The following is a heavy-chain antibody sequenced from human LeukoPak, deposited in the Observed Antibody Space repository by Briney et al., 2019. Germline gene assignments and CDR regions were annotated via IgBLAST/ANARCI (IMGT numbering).Heavy chain of an antibody. CDR3: ARTGYCSSASCYTASRPYYYYYMDV. J-gene: IGHJ6*03. D-gene: IGHD2-2*02. CDR1: GGSVSNYY. Sequence: SETLSLTCTVSGGSVSNYYWSWIRQPPGKGLEWVGFIHYSGSTNYSPSLKGRITMSTDTSKNQFSLKLSSVTAADTAVYYCARTGYCSSASCYTASRPYYYYYMDVWGKGTTVTVSS. CDR2: IHYSGST. V-gene: IGHV4-59*02.